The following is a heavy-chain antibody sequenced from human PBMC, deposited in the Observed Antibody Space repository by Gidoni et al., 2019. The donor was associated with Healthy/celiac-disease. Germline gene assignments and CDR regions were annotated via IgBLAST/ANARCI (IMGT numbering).Heavy chain of an antibody. CDR3: AKDGVASFDY. V-gene: IGHV3-30*18. CDR2: ISYDGSNK. CDR1: GFTFSSYG. J-gene: IGHJ4*02. Sequence: VQPGRSLRLSCAASGFTFSSYGMHWVRQAPGKGLEWVAVISYDGSNKYYADSVKGRFTISRDNSKNTLYLQMNSLRAEDTAVYYCAKDGVASFDYWGQGTLVTVSS. D-gene: IGHD2-15*01.